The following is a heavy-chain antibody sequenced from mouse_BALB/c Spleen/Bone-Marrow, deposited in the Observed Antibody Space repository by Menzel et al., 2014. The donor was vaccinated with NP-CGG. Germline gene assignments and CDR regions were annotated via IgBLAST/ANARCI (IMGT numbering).Heavy chain of an antibody. J-gene: IGHJ3*01. CDR2: INPGSGGT. Sequence: QVQLKESGAELVRPGTSVKVSCKASGYAFTNYLIEWVKQRPGQGLEWIGVINPGSGGTNYNEKFKGKATLTADKSSSSAYRQPNSLTLVASGFFLWERGVYRSGGFAYGAKGTLFTVSA. CDR3: ERGVYRSGGFAY. V-gene: IGHV1-54*01. D-gene: IGHD2-14*01. CDR1: GYAFTNYL.